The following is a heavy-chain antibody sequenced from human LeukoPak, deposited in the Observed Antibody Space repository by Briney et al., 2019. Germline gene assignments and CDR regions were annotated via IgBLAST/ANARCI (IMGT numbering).Heavy chain of an antibody. CDR3: ASGVDIVATGPGYFDY. Sequence: ASVKVSCKASGYTFTGYYMHWVRQAPGQGLEWMGWINPNSGGTNYAQKFQGRVTMTRDTSISTAYMELSSLRSEDTAVYYYASGVDIVATGPGYFDYWGQGTLVTVSS. D-gene: IGHD5-12*01. J-gene: IGHJ4*02. CDR2: INPNSGGT. CDR1: GYTFTGYY. V-gene: IGHV1-2*02.